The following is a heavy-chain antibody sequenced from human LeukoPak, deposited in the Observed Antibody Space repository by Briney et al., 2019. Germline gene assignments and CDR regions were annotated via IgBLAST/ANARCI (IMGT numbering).Heavy chain of an antibody. D-gene: IGHD6-19*01. Sequence: GGSLRLSCAASGFTFSSYVMHWVRQAPGKGLEWVAIISYDGSNEYYADSVKGRFTISRDNSKNTLYLQMNSLRAEDTAVYYCARMVSGWYSAEYFQHWGQGTLVTVSS. J-gene: IGHJ1*01. V-gene: IGHV3-30*04. CDR1: GFTFSSYV. CDR2: ISYDGSNE. CDR3: ARMVSGWYSAEYFQH.